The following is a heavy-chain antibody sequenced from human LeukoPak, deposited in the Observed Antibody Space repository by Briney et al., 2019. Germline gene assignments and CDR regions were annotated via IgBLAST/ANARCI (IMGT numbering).Heavy chain of an antibody. V-gene: IGHV3-21*01. D-gene: IGHD2-21*01. CDR3: ARVPVGRLWHFDY. Sequence: SGGSLRLSCAASGFTFNTYSMIWVRQAPGKGLEWVSYIGGNTNYIYYADSVKGRFSISRDNAKNSLYLQMNSLRADDTAVYYCARVPVGRLWHFDYWGQGTLVAVSS. CDR2: IGGNTNYI. J-gene: IGHJ4*02. CDR1: GFTFNTYS.